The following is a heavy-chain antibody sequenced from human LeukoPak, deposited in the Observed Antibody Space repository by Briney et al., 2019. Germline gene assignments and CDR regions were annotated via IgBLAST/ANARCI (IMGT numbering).Heavy chain of an antibody. Sequence: SETLSLTCAVSGGSFSGYYWSWVRQPPGKGLEWIGEINHSGSTNYNPSLKSRVTISVDTSKNQFSLKLSSVTAADTAVYYCARGLGDYYGSGSYPDYWGQGTLVTVSS. J-gene: IGHJ4*02. CDR2: INHSGST. D-gene: IGHD3-10*01. CDR3: ARGLGDYYGSGSYPDY. CDR1: GGSFSGYY. V-gene: IGHV4-34*01.